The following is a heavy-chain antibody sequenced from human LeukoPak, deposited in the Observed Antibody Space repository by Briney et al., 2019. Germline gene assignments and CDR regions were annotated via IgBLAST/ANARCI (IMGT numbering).Heavy chain of an antibody. CDR1: GFTVSSNY. CDR2: IYSGGST. Sequence: PGGSLRLSCAASGFTVSSNYMSWVRQAPGKGLEWVSVIYSGGSTYYADSVKGRFTISRDNSKNTLYLQMNSLRAEDTAVYYCARDLTGYYYDSSGYLDYWGQGTLVTVSS. CDR3: ARDLTGYYYDSSGYLDY. D-gene: IGHD3-22*01. V-gene: IGHV3-66*01. J-gene: IGHJ4*02.